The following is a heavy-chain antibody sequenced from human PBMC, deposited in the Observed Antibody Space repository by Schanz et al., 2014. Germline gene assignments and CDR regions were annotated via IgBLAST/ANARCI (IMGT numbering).Heavy chain of an antibody. Sequence: EVQLVESGGGVVQPGGSLRLSCVASGFTFFGSFAMSWVRQAPGKGLEWVSGMSGSGSTADYADSVKGRFTISRDNSKDTLYLQMSGLTPEDTAVYYCARGPIPIQGVPMDFWGQGTLVTVSS. CDR3: ARGPIPIQGVPMDF. CDR1: GFTFFGSFA. CDR2: MSGSGSTA. D-gene: IGHD3-10*01. J-gene: IGHJ4*02. V-gene: IGHV3-23*04.